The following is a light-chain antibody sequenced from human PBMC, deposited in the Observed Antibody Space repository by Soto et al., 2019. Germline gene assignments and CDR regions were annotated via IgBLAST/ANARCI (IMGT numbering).Light chain of an antibody. Sequence: DIVMTQSPLSLPVTPGEPASISCRSSQSLLHRNGYNYLDWYLQKPGQSTQLLIYLASNRASGVTDRCSGRGLGTDFTLKISRVEGGVVGVYYYMHALQPPVTFVGGTGVEFK. CDR3: MHALQPPVT. CDR1: QSLLHRNGYNY. V-gene: IGKV2-28*01. J-gene: IGKJ4*01. CDR2: LAS.